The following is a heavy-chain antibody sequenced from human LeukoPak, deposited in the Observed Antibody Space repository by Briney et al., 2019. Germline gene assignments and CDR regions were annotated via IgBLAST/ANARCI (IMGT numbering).Heavy chain of an antibody. D-gene: IGHD4-23*01. CDR2: LSGSGSST. CDR3: AKLQWSWSPFDY. J-gene: IGHJ4*02. CDR1: GFTFSSYA. V-gene: IGHV3-23*01. Sequence: PGGSLRLSCAASGFTFSSYALSWVRQAPGKGLEWVSALSGSGSSTYYADSVKGRFTISRDNSKNTLYLQMNSLRAEDTAVYYCAKLQWSWSPFDYWGQGTLVTVSS.